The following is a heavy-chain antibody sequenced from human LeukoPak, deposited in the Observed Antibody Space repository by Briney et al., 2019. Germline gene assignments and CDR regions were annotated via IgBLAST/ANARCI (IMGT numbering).Heavy chain of an antibody. V-gene: IGHV4-59*08. J-gene: IGHJ4*02. CDR2: IYYRGST. CDR3: ARHGPQARATFNY. CDR1: GASISDNY. D-gene: IGHD5-12*01. Sequence: PSETLSLTCTVSGASISDNYWSWIRQPPGKGLEWIAYIYYRGSTNYNPSPKSRVTISVDTSKNQFSLKLNSVTAADTAVYYCARHGPQARATFNYWGQGTLVTVSS.